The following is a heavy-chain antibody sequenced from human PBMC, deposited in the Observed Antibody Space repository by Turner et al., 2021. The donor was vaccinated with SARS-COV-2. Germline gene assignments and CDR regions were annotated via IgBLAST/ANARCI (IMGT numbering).Heavy chain of an antibody. V-gene: IGHV3-30*03. D-gene: IGHD3-16*02. CDR1: GVTFNTYG. CDR2: ISSGGRTT. J-gene: IGHJ3*01. Sequence: QVQLVESGGGVVQPGKSLRLSCAASGVTFNTYGMHWVRQAPDKGVEVVAFISSGGRTTYHADSVTGRFSISRDDSSNTLFLQMSSLTTEDTGVYYCAREIVASTHAFDFWGQGTLVIISS. CDR3: AREIVASTHAFDF.